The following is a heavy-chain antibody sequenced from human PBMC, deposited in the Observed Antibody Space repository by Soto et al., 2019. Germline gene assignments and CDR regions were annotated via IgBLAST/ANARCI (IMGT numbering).Heavy chain of an antibody. D-gene: IGHD6-13*01. CDR1: GFTFGSYA. Sequence: PGGSLRLSCAASGFTFGSYAMSWVRQAPGKGLEWVSAISGSGGSTYYADSVKGRFTISRDNSKNTLYLQMNSLRAEDTAVYYCAKASIAAAGYPDYYYGMDVWGQGTTVTASS. CDR3: AKASIAAAGYPDYYYGMDV. J-gene: IGHJ6*02. V-gene: IGHV3-23*01. CDR2: ISGSGGST.